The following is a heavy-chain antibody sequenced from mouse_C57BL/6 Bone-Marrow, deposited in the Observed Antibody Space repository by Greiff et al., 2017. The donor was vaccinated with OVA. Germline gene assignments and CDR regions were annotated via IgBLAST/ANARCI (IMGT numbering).Heavy chain of an antibody. Sequence: QVQLQQPGAELVMPGASVKLSCKASGYTFTSYWMHWVKQRPGQGLEWIGEIDPSDSYTNYNQKFKGKSTLTVDKSSSTAYMQLSSLTSEDSAVYYCASSYTYWYFDFWGTGTTVTVSS. V-gene: IGHV1-69*01. CDR1: GYTFTSYW. D-gene: IGHD1-1*01. CDR2: IDPSDSYT. CDR3: ASSYTYWYFDF. J-gene: IGHJ1*03.